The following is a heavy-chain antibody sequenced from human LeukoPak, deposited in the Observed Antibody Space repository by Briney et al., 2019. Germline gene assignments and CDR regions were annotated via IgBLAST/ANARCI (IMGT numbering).Heavy chain of an antibody. CDR2: ISSSSSYI. V-gene: IGHV3-21*01. CDR1: GFTFSSYS. CDR3: ARDGKADFDY. D-gene: IGHD1-26*01. Sequence: MSGGSLRLSCAASGFTFSSYSMNWVSQAPGKGMEWVSSISSSSSYIYYADSVKGRFTISRDNAKNSLYLQMNSLRAEDTAVYYCARDGKADFDYWGQGTLVTVSS. J-gene: IGHJ4*02.